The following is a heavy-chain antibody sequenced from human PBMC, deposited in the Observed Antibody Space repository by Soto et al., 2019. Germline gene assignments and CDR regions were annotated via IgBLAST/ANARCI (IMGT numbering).Heavy chain of an antibody. Sequence: EVQLLESGGGLVQPGGSLRLSCAASGFTFSSYSIKWVRQAPGKGLEWVSSIIGSGESTYYADSVKGRFTISRDNSKNALYLQMNGLRAEDTAVYYCARALAYCSGGTCLIDYWGHGTLVTVSS. CDR2: IIGSGEST. CDR3: ARALAYCSGGTCLIDY. CDR1: GFTFSSYS. J-gene: IGHJ4*01. V-gene: IGHV3-23*01. D-gene: IGHD2-15*01.